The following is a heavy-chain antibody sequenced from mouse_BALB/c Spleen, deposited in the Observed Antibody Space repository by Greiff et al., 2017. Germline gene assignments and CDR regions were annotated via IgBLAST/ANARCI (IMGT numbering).Heavy chain of an antibody. CDR1: GFSLTGYG. J-gene: IGHJ4*01. CDR3: ARDVPIYYYGSSYHAMDY. Sequence: VQGVESGPGLVAPSQSLSITCTVSGFSLTGYGVNWVRQPPGKGLEWLGMIWGDGSTDYNSALKSRLSISKDNSKSQVFLKMNSLQTDDTARYYCARDVPIYYYGSSYHAMDYWGQGTSVTVSS. V-gene: IGHV2-6-7*01. CDR2: IWGDGST. D-gene: IGHD1-1*01.